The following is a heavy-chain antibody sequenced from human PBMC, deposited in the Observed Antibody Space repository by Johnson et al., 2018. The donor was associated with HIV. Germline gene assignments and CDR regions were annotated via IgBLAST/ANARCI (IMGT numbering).Heavy chain of an antibody. CDR2: ISYDGSNK. CDR3: AKPLVEATRDDAFDV. V-gene: IGHV3-30*04. J-gene: IGHJ3*01. CDR1: GFTFSSYT. Sequence: QVQLVESGGGLIKPGGSLRLSCAAPGFTFSSYTMHWVRQAPGKGLEWVAVISYDGSNKYYANSVKGRFTIFRDNSKNTLYLQMNSLSAEDTAVYYCAKPLVEATRDDAFDVWGQGTMVTVSS. D-gene: IGHD1-26*01.